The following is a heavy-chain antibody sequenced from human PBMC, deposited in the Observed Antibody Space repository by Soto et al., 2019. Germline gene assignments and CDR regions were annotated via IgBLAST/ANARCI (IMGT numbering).Heavy chain of an antibody. D-gene: IGHD3-10*01. J-gene: IGHJ5*02. V-gene: IGHV3-30*03. CDR3: ARDYAHRITMVRPVLNWFDP. CDR1: GFTFSSYG. CDR2: ISCDGSTK. Sequence: GGSLRLSCAASGFTFSSYGMHWVRQAPGKGLEWVAVISCDGSTKYYADSVKGRFTISRDNAKNSLYLQMNSLRAEDTAVYYCARDYAHRITMVRPVLNWFDPWGQGTLVTVSS.